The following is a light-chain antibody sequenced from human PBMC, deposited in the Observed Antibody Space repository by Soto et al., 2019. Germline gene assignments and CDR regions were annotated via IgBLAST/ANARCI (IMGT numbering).Light chain of an antibody. CDR2: GAS. V-gene: IGKV3-20*01. Sequence: EIVLTQSPGTLSLSPGERATLSCRAIQSVNSNYLAWYQRKPGQAPRLLIYGASNRATDIPYRFSASGSGTDFTLTITRLEPEDFAVYYCQQYDSSPPTFGQGTKVEIK. CDR1: QSVNSNY. J-gene: IGKJ1*01. CDR3: QQYDSSPPT.